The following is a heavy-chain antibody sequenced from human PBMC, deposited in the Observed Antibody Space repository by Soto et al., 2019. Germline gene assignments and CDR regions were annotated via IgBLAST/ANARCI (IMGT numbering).Heavy chain of an antibody. CDR1: GGSISSGGYY. Sequence: SETLSLTCTVSGGSISSGGYYWSWIRQHPGKGLEWIGYIYYSGSTYYNPSLKSRVTISVDTSKNQFSLKLSSVTAADTAVYYCARMEGGYNYNFDYWGQGTLVTVSS. D-gene: IGHD5-12*01. CDR3: ARMEGGYNYNFDY. V-gene: IGHV4-31*03. J-gene: IGHJ4*02. CDR2: IYYSGST.